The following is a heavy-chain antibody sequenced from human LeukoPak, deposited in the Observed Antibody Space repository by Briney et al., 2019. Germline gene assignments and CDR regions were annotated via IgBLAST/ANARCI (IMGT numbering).Heavy chain of an antibody. D-gene: IGHD1-26*01. CDR3: ARDLVGAIDY. CDR1: GYTFTSYY. CDR2: INPSGGST. Sequence: ASVKVSCKASGYTFTSYYMHWVRQAPGQGLEWMGIINPSGGSTSCAQKFQGRVTMTRDMSTSTVYMELSSLRSEDTAVYYCARDLVGAIDYWGQGTLVTVSS. V-gene: IGHV1-46*01. J-gene: IGHJ4*02.